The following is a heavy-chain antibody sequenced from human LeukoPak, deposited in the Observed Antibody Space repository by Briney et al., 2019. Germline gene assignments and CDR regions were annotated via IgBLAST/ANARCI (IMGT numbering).Heavy chain of an antibody. V-gene: IGHV4-59*01. Sequence: SETLSPTCTVSGGSISPYYWNWIRQPPGKGLEWIGYISYSGSTNYNPSLEGRVTISVDTSNNQFSLKLSFVTAADTAVYYCARVTQRYETFDIWGQGTMVTVSS. D-gene: IGHD2-21*02. CDR3: ARVTQRYETFDI. CDR1: GGSISPYY. CDR2: ISYSGST. J-gene: IGHJ3*02.